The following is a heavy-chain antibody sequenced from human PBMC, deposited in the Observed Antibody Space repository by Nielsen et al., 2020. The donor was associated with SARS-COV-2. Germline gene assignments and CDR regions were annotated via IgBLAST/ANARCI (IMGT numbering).Heavy chain of an antibody. V-gene: IGHV3-74*01. CDR3: TRMANFDISLYYGYIPH. J-gene: IGHJ1*01. CDR2: ISGDGTDI. Sequence: GGSLRLSCAASGFIFSDYAMAWVRQAPGKGLVCVARISGDGTDINYADSVKGRFTISRDYSRNTLFLQMNSLRAEDTGVYYCTRMANFDISLYYGYIPHWGQGTLVTVSS. D-gene: IGHD3-22*01. CDR1: GFIFSDYA.